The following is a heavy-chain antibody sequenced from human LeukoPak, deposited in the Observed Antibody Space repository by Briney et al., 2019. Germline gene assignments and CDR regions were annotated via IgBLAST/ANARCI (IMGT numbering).Heavy chain of an antibody. CDR3: ARTIYYDNNGYYYIFDY. D-gene: IGHD3-22*01. Sequence: SSETLSLTCAVYGGSFSGYYWSWIRQPPGKGLEWIGEINHSGSTNYNPSLKSRVTISVDTAKNQFSLKLSSVTAADTAVYYCARTIYYDNNGYYYIFDYWGQGTLVTVSS. V-gene: IGHV4-34*01. J-gene: IGHJ4*02. CDR2: INHSGST. CDR1: GGSFSGYY.